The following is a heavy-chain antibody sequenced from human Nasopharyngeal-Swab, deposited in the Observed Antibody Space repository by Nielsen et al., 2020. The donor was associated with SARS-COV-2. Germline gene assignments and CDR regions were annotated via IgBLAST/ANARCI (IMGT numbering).Heavy chain of an antibody. V-gene: IGHV4-59*01. J-gene: IGHJ5*02. CDR3: AREDARFDP. CDR2: ISHVGTT. CDR1: GSSISSYY. Sequence: SETLSLTCTVSGSSISSYYWSWIRQPPGKGLEWIGYISHVGTTFYNPSFKSRATITVDTSKNQSSLKLSSLTAADTAVYYCAREDARFDPWGQGTLVTVSS.